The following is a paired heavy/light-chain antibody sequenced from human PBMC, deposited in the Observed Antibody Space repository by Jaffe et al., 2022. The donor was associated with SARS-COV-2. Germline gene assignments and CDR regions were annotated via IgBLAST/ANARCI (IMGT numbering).Heavy chain of an antibody. D-gene: IGHD3-10*01. J-gene: IGHJ4*02. CDR3: AAVRGPFDF. Sequence: QLQLQESGPGLVRPSETLSLSCTVSGGSIGTGSQYWGWIRQPPGKTLEWIGSIYYTGSTYYNPSLNSRVTISADTSKNQFSLKLKSVTAADTAIYYCAAVRGPFDFWGQGTLVTVSS. V-gene: IGHV4-39*01. CDR1: GGSIGTGSQY. CDR2: IYYTGST.
Light chain of an antibody. V-gene: IGKV3-20*01. CDR3: QQYGSSPRT. Sequence: EIVLTQSPGTLSLSPGEGATLSCRASQSVNNNYLAWYQHKPGQAPRLLIYGAFSRATGIPDRFSGSGSGTDFTLTISRLEPEDFAVYYCQQYGSSPRTFGQGTKVEVK. CDR1: QSVNNNY. CDR2: GAF. J-gene: IGKJ1*01.